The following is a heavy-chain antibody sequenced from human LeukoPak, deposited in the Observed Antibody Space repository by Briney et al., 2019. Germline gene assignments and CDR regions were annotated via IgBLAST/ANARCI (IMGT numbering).Heavy chain of an antibody. CDR3: AKGGSGSYPRDY. CDR1: EFSFSTTW. J-gene: IGHJ4*02. V-gene: IGHV3-74*03. Sequence: GGSLRLSCAASEFSFSTTWMHWVRQPPGQGLVWVARITSDGTSTSYAESVKGRFTISRDNSKNTLYLQRNSLRAEDTAVYYCAKGGSGSYPRDYWGQGTLVTVSS. D-gene: IGHD3-10*01. CDR2: ITSDGTST.